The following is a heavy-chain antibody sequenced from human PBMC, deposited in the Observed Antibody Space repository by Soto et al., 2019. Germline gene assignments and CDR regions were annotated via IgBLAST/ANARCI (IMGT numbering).Heavy chain of an antibody. J-gene: IGHJ4*02. Sequence: QVQLVQSGAEVKKPGASVKVSCKASGYTFTGYYMHWVRQAPGQGLEWMGWINPNSGGTNYAQTSQRLVTMTSDTSISTADRELSRLTSDDTAVYYSARVGQGREYCSGGSCYDFDYWGQGTLVTVSS. CDR1: GYTFTGYY. CDR2: INPNSGGT. V-gene: IGHV1-2*04. CDR3: ARVGQGREYCSGGSCYDFDY. D-gene: IGHD2-15*01.